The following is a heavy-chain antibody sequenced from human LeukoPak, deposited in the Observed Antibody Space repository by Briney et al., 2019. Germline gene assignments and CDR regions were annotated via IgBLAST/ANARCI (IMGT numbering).Heavy chain of an antibody. CDR1: GGTFSGYA. V-gene: IGHV1-69*13. D-gene: IGHD3-3*01. CDR2: IIPIFGTA. J-gene: IGHJ6*02. Sequence: ASVKVSCKASGGTFSGYAISWVRQAPGQGLEWMGGIIPIFGTANYAQKFQGRVTITADESTSTAYMELSSLRSEDTAVYYCARDWGYDFWSGYRDYYYYGMDVWGQGTTVTVSS. CDR3: ARDWGYDFWSGYRDYYYYGMDV.